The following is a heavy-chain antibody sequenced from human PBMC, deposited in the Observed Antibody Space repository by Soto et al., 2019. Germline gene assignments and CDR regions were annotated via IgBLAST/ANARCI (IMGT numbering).Heavy chain of an antibody. CDR3: ASLFFGGNSPGFDY. D-gene: IGHD1-1*01. J-gene: IGHJ4*02. CDR2: IYHSGST. CDR1: GGSFSGYY. V-gene: IGHV4-34*01. Sequence: SETLSLTCAVYGGSFSGYYWSWIRQPPGKGLEWIGYIYHSGSTYYNPSLKSRVTISVDRSKNQFSLKPSSVTAADTAVYYCASLFFGGNSPGFDYWGQGTLVTVSS.